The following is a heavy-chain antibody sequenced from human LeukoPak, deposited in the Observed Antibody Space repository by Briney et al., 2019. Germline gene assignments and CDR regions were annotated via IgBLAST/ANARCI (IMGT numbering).Heavy chain of an antibody. Sequence: SETLSLTCTVSGGSISSYYWSWIRQPPGKGLEWIGYIYYSGSTNYNPSLKSRVTISVDTSKNQFSLKLSSVTAADTAVYYCARERFVRGVMTFDYWGQGTLVTVSS. D-gene: IGHD3-10*01. CDR2: IYYSGST. CDR1: GGSISSYY. J-gene: IGHJ4*02. V-gene: IGHV4-59*01. CDR3: ARERFVRGVMTFDY.